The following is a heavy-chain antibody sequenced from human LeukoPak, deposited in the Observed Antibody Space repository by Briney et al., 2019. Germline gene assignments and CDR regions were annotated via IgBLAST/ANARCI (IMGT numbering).Heavy chain of an antibody. J-gene: IGHJ4*02. CDR1: GFTFNSYT. CDR2: INTRSSNI. V-gene: IGHV3-21*01. CDR3: AKESGHCGADCLALNDY. Sequence: GRSLRLSCAASGFTFNSYTMSWVRQAPGKGLEWVSSINTRSSNIYYADSMKGRFTVSRDNTKNSLYLQMNSLRAEDTAVYFCAKESGHCGADCLALNDYWGQGTLVTVSS. D-gene: IGHD2-21*02.